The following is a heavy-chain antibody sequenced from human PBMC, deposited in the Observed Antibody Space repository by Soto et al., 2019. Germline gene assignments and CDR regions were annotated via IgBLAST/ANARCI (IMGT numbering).Heavy chain of an antibody. J-gene: IGHJ3*01. D-gene: IGHD3-16*02. Sequence: EVQLMESGGGLVQPGGSLRLSCASSGFTLSMSAVNWVRQAPGKGLEWVSYISDSGDRTYYADSVKGRFTISRDRSKKTVSVQMDSLIAEDTAGYYCAKDRGIIVKAGDAFDVWGQGTKVTVSS. CDR1: GFTLSMSA. CDR2: ISDSGDRT. CDR3: AKDRGIIVKAGDAFDV. V-gene: IGHV3-23*01.